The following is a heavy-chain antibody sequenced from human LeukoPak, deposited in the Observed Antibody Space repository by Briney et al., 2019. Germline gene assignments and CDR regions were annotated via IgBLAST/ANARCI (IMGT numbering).Heavy chain of an antibody. CDR2: IESKTDGGTT. CDR3: TTYGSGRKFDY. J-gene: IGHJ4*02. CDR1: GFSFSDAW. D-gene: IGHD3-10*01. Sequence: GGSHRLSCAASGFSFSDAWMSWVRQIPGKGLEWVGRIESKTDGGTTDYAAPVKGRFTISRDDSTNALYLQMNSLKSEDTAVYYCTTYGSGRKFDYWGQGVLVTVSS. V-gene: IGHV3-15*04.